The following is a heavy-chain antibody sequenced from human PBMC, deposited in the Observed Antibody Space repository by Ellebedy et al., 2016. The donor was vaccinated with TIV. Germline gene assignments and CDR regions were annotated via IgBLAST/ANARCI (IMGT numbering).Heavy chain of an antibody. V-gene: IGHV3-53*01. CDR3: ARAGDAWFGELFSYFDY. CDR2: MYSGGST. CDR1: GFTVSSYY. J-gene: IGHJ4*02. Sequence: GESLKISCAASGFTVSSYYMSWVRQAPGKGLEWVSVMYSGGSTYNADSVKSRFTISRDNSKNTLYLQMNSLRAEDTAVYYCARAGDAWFGELFSYFDYWGQGTLVTVSS. D-gene: IGHD3-10*01.